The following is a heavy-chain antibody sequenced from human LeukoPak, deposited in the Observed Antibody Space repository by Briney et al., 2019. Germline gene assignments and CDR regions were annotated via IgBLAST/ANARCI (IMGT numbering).Heavy chain of an antibody. CDR3: ARDWHWGFDL. V-gene: IGHV1-46*01. Sequence: GASVKVSCKASGYTFTGYDMHWVRQAPGQGLEWMGIINPSDGSTNYAQKFQGRVTMTRDTSTNTVYMELSSLRSEDTAVYYCARDWHWGFDLWGRGTLVTVSS. J-gene: IGHJ2*01. CDR1: GYTFTGYD. CDR2: INPSDGST.